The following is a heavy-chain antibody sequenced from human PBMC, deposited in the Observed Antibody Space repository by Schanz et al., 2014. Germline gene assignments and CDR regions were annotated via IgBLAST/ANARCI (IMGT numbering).Heavy chain of an antibody. J-gene: IGHJ4*02. Sequence: QVQLVESGGGVVQPGRSLRLSCAASGFTFSRYGMHWVRQAPGKGLEWVSGINWNGGSTGYADSVKGRFTISRDNAKNTVNLQMNSLRAEDTAVYYCAKEKEEVAADGSFFDYWGQGTLVTVSS. CDR3: AKEKEEVAADGSFFDY. V-gene: IGHV3-NL1*01. D-gene: IGHD6-13*01. CDR1: GFTFSRYG. CDR2: INWNGGST.